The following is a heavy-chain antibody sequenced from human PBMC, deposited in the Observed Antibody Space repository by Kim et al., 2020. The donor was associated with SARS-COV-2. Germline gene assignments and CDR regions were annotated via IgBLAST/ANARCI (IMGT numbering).Heavy chain of an antibody. D-gene: IGHD3-3*01. CDR3: ARALYYDFCSGHLGY. CDR1: GFTFSDYY. J-gene: IGHJ4*02. CDR2: ISSSGSTI. Sequence: GGSLRLSCAASGFTFSDYYMSWIRQAPGKGLEWVSYISSSGSTIYYADSVKGRFTISRDNAKNSLYLQMNSLRAEDTAVYYCARALYYDFCSGHLGYWGQGTLVTVSS. V-gene: IGHV3-11*01.